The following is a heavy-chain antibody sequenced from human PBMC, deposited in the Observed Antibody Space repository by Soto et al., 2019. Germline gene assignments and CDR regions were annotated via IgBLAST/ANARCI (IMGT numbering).Heavy chain of an antibody. CDR1: GFTFSSYG. Sequence: GGSLRLSCAASGFTFSSYGMHWVRQAPGKGLEWVAVIWYDGSNKYYADSVKGRFTISRDNSKNTLYLQMNSLRAEDTAVYYCARDGRGTTVTTIYYYGMDVWGQGTTVTVSS. CDR3: ARDGRGTTVTTIYYYGMDV. CDR2: IWYDGSNK. J-gene: IGHJ6*02. V-gene: IGHV3-33*01. D-gene: IGHD4-17*01.